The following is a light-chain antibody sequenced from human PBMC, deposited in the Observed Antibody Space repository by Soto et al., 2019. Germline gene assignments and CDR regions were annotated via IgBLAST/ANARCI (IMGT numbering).Light chain of an antibody. J-gene: IGLJ1*01. CDR2: DVS. Sequence: QSVLTQPASVSGSPGQSITISCTGTSSDVGAYNYVSWYQQHPGKAPKLMIYDVSNRPSGISNRFSGSKSGNTASLTISGLQAEDETDYYCSLYTSRSTPSVFGTGTKVTVL. V-gene: IGLV2-14*01. CDR1: SSDVGAYNY. CDR3: SLYTSRSTPSV.